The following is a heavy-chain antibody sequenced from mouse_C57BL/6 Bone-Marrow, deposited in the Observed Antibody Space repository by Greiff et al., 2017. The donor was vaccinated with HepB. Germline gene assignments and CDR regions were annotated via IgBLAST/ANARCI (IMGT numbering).Heavy chain of an antibody. D-gene: IGHD2-2*01. Sequence: VQLQQPGAELVRPGTSVKLSCKASGYTFTSYWMHWVKQRPGQGLEWIGVIDPSDSYTNYNQKFKGKATLTVDTSSSTAYMQLSSLTSEDSAVYYCARGLSYYYAMDYWGQGTSVTVSS. V-gene: IGHV1-59*01. J-gene: IGHJ4*01. CDR3: ARGLSYYYAMDY. CDR1: GYTFTSYW. CDR2: IDPSDSYT.